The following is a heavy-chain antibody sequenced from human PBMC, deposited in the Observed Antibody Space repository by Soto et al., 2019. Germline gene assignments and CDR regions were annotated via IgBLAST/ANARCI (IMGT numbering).Heavy chain of an antibody. J-gene: IGHJ6*02. Sequence: PGESLKISCKGSGYSFTSYWIGWVRQVPGKGLEWMGIIYPGDSDTRYSPSFQGQVTISADKSISTAYLQWSSLKASDTAMYYCARTQYSSSTGRYYYYGMDVWGQGTTVTVSS. D-gene: IGHD6-6*01. CDR1: GYSFTSYW. V-gene: IGHV5-51*01. CDR3: ARTQYSSSTGRYYYYGMDV. CDR2: IYPGDSDT.